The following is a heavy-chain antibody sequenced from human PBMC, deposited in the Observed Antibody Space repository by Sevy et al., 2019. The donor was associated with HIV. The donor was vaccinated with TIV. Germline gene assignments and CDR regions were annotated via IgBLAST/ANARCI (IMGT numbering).Heavy chain of an antibody. Sequence: GESLKISCEASGFTFNSHAMTWVRQAPGKGLEWVSAISGSGDSKYYAGSVKGRVTISRDNSKNIMYLRMTSLGADDTDVYYCAKSSLPYGDYHFDFWGQGTVVTVSS. CDR1: GFTFNSHA. J-gene: IGHJ4*02. CDR3: AKSSLPYGDYHFDF. CDR2: ISGSGDSK. D-gene: IGHD4-17*01. V-gene: IGHV3-23*01.